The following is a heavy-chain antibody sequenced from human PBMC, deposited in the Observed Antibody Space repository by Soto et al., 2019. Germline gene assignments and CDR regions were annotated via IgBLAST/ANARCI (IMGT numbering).Heavy chain of an antibody. D-gene: IGHD2-2*01. V-gene: IGHV3-21*06. J-gene: IGHJ4*02. CDR1: GFTFTRYS. Sequence: GGSLRLSCAASGFTFTRYSMNWVRQAPGKGLEWVSCISSTTNYIYYGDSMKGRFTISRDNAKNSLYLEMNSLRAEDTAVYYCVRVGPAVSATYFAYWGQRTPVPASP. CDR2: ISSTTNYI. CDR3: VRVGPAVSATYFAY.